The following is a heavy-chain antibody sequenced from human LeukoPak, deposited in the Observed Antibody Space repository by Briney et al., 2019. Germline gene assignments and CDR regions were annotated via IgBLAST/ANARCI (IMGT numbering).Heavy chain of an antibody. V-gene: IGHV3-23*01. CDR3: AKRLGDQRACDY. D-gene: IGHD2-21*02. CDR2: ISGTSGTI. CDR1: GFTFSNYA. Sequence: PGGSLRLSCAASGFTFSNYAMSWVRQAPGKRLEWVSGISGTSGTINYADPVKGRFTISRDNSKNTVYLQMNSLRAEDTAVYYCAKRLGDQRACDYWGQGTLVTVSS. J-gene: IGHJ4*02.